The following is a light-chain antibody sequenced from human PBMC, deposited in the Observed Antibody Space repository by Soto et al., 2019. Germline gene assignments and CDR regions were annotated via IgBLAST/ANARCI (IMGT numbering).Light chain of an antibody. V-gene: IGLV2-11*01. CDR1: SSYVGGYNY. Sequence: QSALTQPRSVSGAPGQSVTFSCTGTSSYVGGYNYVSWYQQHPGKAPKLMIYDVSKRPSGVPDRFSGSKSGNTASLTISGLQAEDEADYYCCSYAGSYSYVFGTGTKVTVL. CDR2: DVS. J-gene: IGLJ1*01. CDR3: CSYAGSYSYV.